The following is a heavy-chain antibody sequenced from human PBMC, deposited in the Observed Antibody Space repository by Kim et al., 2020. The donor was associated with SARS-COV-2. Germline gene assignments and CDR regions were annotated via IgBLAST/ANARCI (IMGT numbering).Heavy chain of an antibody. J-gene: IGHJ5*02. Sequence: ASVKVSCKASGYNFTSYAMNWVRQAPGQGLEWMGWINTDTGNPTYAQGFTGRFVFSLDTSVSTAYLQISSLKAEDTAVYYCAREVGIVVDGTSAGWFGPWGQGTLVTVSS. CDR2: INTDTGNP. CDR1: GYNFTSYA. CDR3: AREVGIVVDGTSAGWFGP. D-gene: IGHD6-19*01. V-gene: IGHV7-4-1*02.